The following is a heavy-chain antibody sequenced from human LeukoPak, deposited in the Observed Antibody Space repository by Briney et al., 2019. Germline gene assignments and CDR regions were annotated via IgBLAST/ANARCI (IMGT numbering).Heavy chain of an antibody. CDR3: ARGLRELHRTDAFDI. J-gene: IGHJ3*02. CDR2: INPTSGST. V-gene: IGHV1-46*03. CDR1: GYTFTSYY. D-gene: IGHD1-26*01. Sequence: ASVKVSCKASGYTFTSYYMHWVRQAPGQGLEWMGIINPTSGSTSYAQKFQGRVTMTRDTSTSTVYMELSSLRSEDTAVYYCARGLRELHRTDAFDIWGRETMVTVPS.